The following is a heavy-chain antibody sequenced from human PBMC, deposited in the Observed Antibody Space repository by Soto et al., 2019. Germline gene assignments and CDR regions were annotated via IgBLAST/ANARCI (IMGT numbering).Heavy chain of an antibody. CDR1: GGTFSSYA. Sequence: SVKVSCKASGGTFSSYAISWVRQALGQGFEWMGGIIPIFGTANYAQKFQGRVTITADESTSTAYMELSSLRSEDTAVYYCARAKGFTMVRGVPYGMDVWGQGTTVTVSS. D-gene: IGHD3-10*01. V-gene: IGHV1-69*13. J-gene: IGHJ6*02. CDR2: IIPIFGTA. CDR3: ARAKGFTMVRGVPYGMDV.